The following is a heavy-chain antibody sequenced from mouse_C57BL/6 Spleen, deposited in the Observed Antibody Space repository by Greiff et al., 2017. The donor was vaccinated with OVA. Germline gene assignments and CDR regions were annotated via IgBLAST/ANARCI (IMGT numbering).Heavy chain of an antibody. CDR3: ARDLYYYGSSYDAMDY. CDR1: GFTFSDYY. D-gene: IGHD1-1*01. J-gene: IGHJ4*01. Sequence: VKLMESEGGLVQPGSSMKLSCTASGFTFSDYYMAWVRQVPEKGLEWVANINYDGSSTYYLDSLKSRFIISRDNAKNILYLQMSSLKSEDTATYYCARDLYYYGSSYDAMDYWGQGTSVTVSS. V-gene: IGHV5-16*01. CDR2: INYDGSST.